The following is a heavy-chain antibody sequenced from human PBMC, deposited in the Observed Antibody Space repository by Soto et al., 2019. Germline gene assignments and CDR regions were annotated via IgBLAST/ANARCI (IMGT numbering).Heavy chain of an antibody. CDR2: IIPIFGTA. V-gene: IGHV1-69*13. Sequence: ASVKVSCKASGGTFSSYAISRVRQAPGQGLEWMGGIIPIFGTANYAQKFQGRVTITADESTSTAYMELSSLRSEDTAVYYCARDRRREIGVYCSGGSCYFNWFDPWGQGTLVTVSS. D-gene: IGHD2-15*01. CDR3: ARDRRREIGVYCSGGSCYFNWFDP. J-gene: IGHJ5*02. CDR1: GGTFSSYA.